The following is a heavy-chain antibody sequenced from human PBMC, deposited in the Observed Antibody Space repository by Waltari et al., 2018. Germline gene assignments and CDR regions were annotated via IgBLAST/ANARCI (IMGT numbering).Heavy chain of an antibody. J-gene: IGHJ4*02. CDR3: ARAYGVDY. CDR1: GFTFSTYV. CDR2: SSEAGGIT. D-gene: IGHD3-16*01. Sequence: EVQLLESGGGLVQPVGSLRLSCVASGFTFSTYVMNWVRQAPGRRLEAVSTSSEAGGITNDADSVKGRFTIARDNSKNMLYLQMNSLRVEDSAVYYSARAYGVDYWGQGTLGTISS. V-gene: IGHV3-23*01.